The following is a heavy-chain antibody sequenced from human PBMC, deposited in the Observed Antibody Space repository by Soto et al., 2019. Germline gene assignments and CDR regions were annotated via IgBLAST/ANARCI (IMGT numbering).Heavy chain of an antibody. J-gene: IGHJ4*02. CDR3: AKISLRGVIFGGGIDY. V-gene: IGHV3-30*18. CDR1: GFTLSSNG. D-gene: IGHD3-10*01. Sequence: QVQLVESGGGVVQPGRSLRLSCAASGFTLSSNGMHWVRQAPGKGLEWVAVISYDGSNKYYADSVKGRFTISRDNSKNTLYLQMNSLRAEDTAVYYCAKISLRGVIFGGGIDYWGQGTLVTVSS. CDR2: ISYDGSNK.